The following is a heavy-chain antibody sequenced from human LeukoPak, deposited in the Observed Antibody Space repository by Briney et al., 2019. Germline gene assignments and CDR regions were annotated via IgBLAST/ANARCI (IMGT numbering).Heavy chain of an antibody. CDR1: GGSISGYY. Sequence: PSETLSLTCTVSGGSISGYYWSWIRQPPGEGLEWIGYIYYSGTTDYSPSLRSRVTMSVDTSKSQFSLKLSSVTAADTAVYYCAKEAWDSSGIAGAFDIWGQGTMVTVSS. J-gene: IGHJ3*02. D-gene: IGHD3-22*01. CDR3: AKEAWDSSGIAGAFDI. CDR2: IYYSGTT. V-gene: IGHV4-59*01.